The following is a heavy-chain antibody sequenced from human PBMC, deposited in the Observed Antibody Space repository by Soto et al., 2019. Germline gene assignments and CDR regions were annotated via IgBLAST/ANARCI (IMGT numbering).Heavy chain of an antibody. J-gene: IGHJ6*02. V-gene: IGHV3-73*01. CDR3: TSHGSNYWRDSYYYGMDV. D-gene: IGHD4-4*01. CDR1: GFTFSGSA. Sequence: GGSLRLSCAASGFTFSGSAMHWVRQASGKGLEWVGRIRSKANSYATAYAASVKGRFTISRDDSKNTAYLQMNSLKTEDTAVYYCTSHGSNYWRDSYYYGMDVWGQGTTVTVSS. CDR2: IRSKANSYAT.